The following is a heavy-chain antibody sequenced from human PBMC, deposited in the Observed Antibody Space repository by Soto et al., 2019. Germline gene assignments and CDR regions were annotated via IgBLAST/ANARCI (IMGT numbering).Heavy chain of an antibody. CDR2: ISYDGSNK. V-gene: IGHV3-30*03. CDR1: GFTFSSYG. J-gene: IGHJ5*02. Sequence: QVQLVESGGGVVQPGRSLRLSCAASGFTFSSYGMHWVRQAPGKGLEWVAVISYDGSNKYYADSVKGRFTISRDNSKNTLYLQMNSLRAEDTAVYYCASAEGPVAGPWGQGTLVTVSS. CDR3: ASAEGPVAGP. D-gene: IGHD6-19*01.